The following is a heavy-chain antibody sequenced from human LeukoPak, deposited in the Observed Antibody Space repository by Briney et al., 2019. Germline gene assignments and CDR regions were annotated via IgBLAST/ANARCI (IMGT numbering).Heavy chain of an antibody. Sequence: GGSLRLSCAASGFTFSSYAMSWVRQAPGKGLEWVSSISAGGGSTYYADSVKGRFTISRDNSKNTLYLQFNSLSAEDTAVYYCAKDRGNYYDSPRFDPWGQGTLVTVSS. CDR1: GFTFSSYA. CDR2: ISAGGGST. CDR3: AKDRGNYYDSPRFDP. D-gene: IGHD3-22*01. V-gene: IGHV3-23*01. J-gene: IGHJ5*02.